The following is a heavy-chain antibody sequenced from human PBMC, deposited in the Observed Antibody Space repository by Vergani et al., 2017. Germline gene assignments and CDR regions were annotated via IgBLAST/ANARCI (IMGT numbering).Heavy chain of an antibody. CDR3: ARGGGFDAFDI. Sequence: QVQLQQWGAGLLKPSETLPLTCAVYGGSFSGYYWSWIRQPPGKGLEWIGEINHSGSTNYNPSLKSRVTISVDTSKNQFSLKLSSVTAADTAVYYCARGGGFDAFDIWGQATMVTVSS. V-gene: IGHV4-34*01. CDR1: GGSFSGYY. CDR2: INHSGST. J-gene: IGHJ3*02.